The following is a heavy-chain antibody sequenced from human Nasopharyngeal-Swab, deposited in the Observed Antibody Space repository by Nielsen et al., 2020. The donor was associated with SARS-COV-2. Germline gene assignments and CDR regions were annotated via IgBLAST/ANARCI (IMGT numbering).Heavy chain of an antibody. D-gene: IGHD6-13*01. Sequence: WIRQAQGKGLEGIGEINHSGSTNYNPSLKSRVAISVDTSKNQFSLKLSSVTAADTAVYYCARRVKYSSSWYKRLSWYDPWGQGTLVTVSS. V-gene: IGHV4-34*01. J-gene: IGHJ5*02. CDR3: ARRVKYSSSWYKRLSWYDP. CDR2: INHSGST.